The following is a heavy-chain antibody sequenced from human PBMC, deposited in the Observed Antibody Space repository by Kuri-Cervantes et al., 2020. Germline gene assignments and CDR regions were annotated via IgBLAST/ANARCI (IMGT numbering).Heavy chain of an antibody. D-gene: IGHD6-13*01. CDR1: GFTFSDYY. Sequence: GGSLRLSCAASGFTFSDYYMSWIRQAPGEGLEWVSYISSSGSTIYYADSVKGRFTISRDNAKNSLYLQMNSLRAEDTAVYYCAREAFHSSSWHKSDDAFDIWGQGTMVTVSS. J-gene: IGHJ3*02. V-gene: IGHV3-11*01. CDR2: ISSSGSTI. CDR3: AREAFHSSSWHKSDDAFDI.